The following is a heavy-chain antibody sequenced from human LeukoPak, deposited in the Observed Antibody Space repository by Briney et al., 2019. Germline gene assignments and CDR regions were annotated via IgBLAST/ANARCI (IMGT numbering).Heavy chain of an antibody. CDR3: ASGSGREEWGLDY. CDR1: GLIFSSYS. V-gene: IGHV3-64*01. CDR2: ISSDGNVR. Sequence: PGGSLRLSCKVSGLIFSSYSMHWVRQAPGKGLEYVSAISSDGNVRYYANSVKDRFTISRDNSKNTLYLQMGSLRAEDTAVYFCASGSGREEWGLDYWGQGTLVTVSS. J-gene: IGHJ4*02. D-gene: IGHD3-3*01.